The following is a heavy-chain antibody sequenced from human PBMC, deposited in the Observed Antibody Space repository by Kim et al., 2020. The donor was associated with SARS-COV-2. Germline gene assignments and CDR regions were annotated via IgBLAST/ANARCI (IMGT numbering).Heavy chain of an antibody. Sequence: SETLSLTCTVSGGSISSGDYYWSWIRQPPGKGLEWIGYIYYSGSTYYNPSLKSRVTISVDTSKNQFSLKLSSVTAADTAVYYCASDRIEHYYDSSGYLPNWRQGTLGTVTS. J-gene: IGHJ4*02. V-gene: IGHV4-30-4*01. CDR2: IYYSGST. CDR3: ASDRIEHYYDSSGYLPN. CDR1: GGSISSGDYY. D-gene: IGHD3-22*01.